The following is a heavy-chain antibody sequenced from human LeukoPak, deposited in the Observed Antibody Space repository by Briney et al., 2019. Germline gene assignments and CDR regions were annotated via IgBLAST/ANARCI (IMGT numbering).Heavy chain of an antibody. V-gene: IGHV4-61*02. CDR3: ARGLPRYCSSTSCVPYGDFYYYYYMDV. CDR2: IYTSGST. CDR1: GGSISSGSYY. J-gene: IGHJ6*03. Sequence: PSQTLSLTCTVSGGSISSGSYYWSWIRQPAGKGLEWIGRIYTSGSTNYNPSLKSRITISVDTSKNQFSRKLSSVTAADTAVYYCARGLPRYCSSTSCVPYGDFYYYYYMDVWGKGTTVTVSS. D-gene: IGHD2-2*01.